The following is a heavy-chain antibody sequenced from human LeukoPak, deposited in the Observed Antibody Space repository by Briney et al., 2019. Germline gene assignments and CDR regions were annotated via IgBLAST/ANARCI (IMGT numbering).Heavy chain of an antibody. CDR2: IEQDGTKE. CDR1: GLTITTHW. V-gene: IGHV3-7*01. Sequence: GGSLRLSCAAPGLTITTHWMTWVRQAPEKGLEWVATIEQDGTKEYYVNSVKGRFTISRDNAKNSLYLQMNSLRADDTAVYYCVRDFDYWGQGTLVTVSS. J-gene: IGHJ4*02. CDR3: VRDFDY.